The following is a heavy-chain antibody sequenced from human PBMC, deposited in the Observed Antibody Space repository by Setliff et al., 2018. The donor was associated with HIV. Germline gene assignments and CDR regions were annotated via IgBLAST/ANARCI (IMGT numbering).Heavy chain of an antibody. V-gene: IGHV4-34*01. CDR3: ARGFTIFGVGFSADPTGNWFDP. Sequence: SETLSLTCAVYGGSFSGFYWSWIRQAPGKGLEWIGEINHSGKTNYNPSLKSRITLSVDTSENQFALKLASVTAADTAVYYCARGFTIFGVGFSADPTGNWFDPWGQRTLVTVSS. CDR1: GGSFSGFY. J-gene: IGHJ5*02. CDR2: INHSGKT. D-gene: IGHD3-3*01.